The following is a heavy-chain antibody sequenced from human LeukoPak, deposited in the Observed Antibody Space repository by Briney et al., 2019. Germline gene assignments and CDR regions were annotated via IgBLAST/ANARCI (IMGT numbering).Heavy chain of an antibody. CDR2: ISGSGGST. CDR3: AKNCDFWSGYFSFSVDY. V-gene: IGHV3-23*01. Sequence: PGGSLRLSCEASGFTFSSYGMGWVRQAPGKGLEWVSAISGSGGSTYYADSVKGRFTISRDNSKNTLYLQMNSLRAEDTAVYYCAKNCDFWSGYFSFSVDYWGQGTLVTVSS. CDR1: GFTFSSYG. D-gene: IGHD3-3*01. J-gene: IGHJ4*02.